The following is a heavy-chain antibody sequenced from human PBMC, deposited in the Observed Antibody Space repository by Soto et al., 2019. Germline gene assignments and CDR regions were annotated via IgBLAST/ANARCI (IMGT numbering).Heavy chain of an antibody. CDR3: ARPYTSYYYYGMGV. D-gene: IGHD2-2*02. CDR2: IYYSGST. J-gene: IGHJ6*02. V-gene: IGHV4-39*01. Sequence: SETLSLTCTVSGGSISSSSYYWGWIRQPPGKGLEWIGSIYYSGSTYYNPSLKSRVTISVDTSKNQFSLKLSSVTAADTAVYYCARPYTSYYYYGMGVWGQGTTVTVSS. CDR1: GGSISSSSYY.